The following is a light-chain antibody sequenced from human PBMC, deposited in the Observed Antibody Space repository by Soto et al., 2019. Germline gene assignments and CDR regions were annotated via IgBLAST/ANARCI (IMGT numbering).Light chain of an antibody. CDR2: EVT. CDR3: TSYAGSNNRYV. V-gene: IGLV2-8*01. CDR1: SSDVGGYHY. J-gene: IGLJ1*01. Sequence: QSALTQPPSASGSPGQSVTISCTGTSSDVGGYHYVSWYQQHPGKAPKLMIYEVTKRPSGVPDRFSGSKSGNTASLTVSGLQAEDEADYYCTSYAGSNNRYVFGTGTKLTVL.